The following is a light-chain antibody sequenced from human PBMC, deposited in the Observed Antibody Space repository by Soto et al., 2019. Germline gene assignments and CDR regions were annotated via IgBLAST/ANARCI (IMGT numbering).Light chain of an antibody. CDR1: SSNIGAGHA. V-gene: IGLV1-40*01. CDR2: SNN. J-gene: IGLJ2*01. Sequence: QSVLTQPPSVSGAPGQRVTISCTGSSSNIGAGHALHWYQQFPGTAPKLLIHSNNNRPSGVPDRFSGSKSGTSASLAIAGLQAEDEADYYCQSYDPTLRTSLFGGGTKLTVL. CDR3: QSYDPTLRTSL.